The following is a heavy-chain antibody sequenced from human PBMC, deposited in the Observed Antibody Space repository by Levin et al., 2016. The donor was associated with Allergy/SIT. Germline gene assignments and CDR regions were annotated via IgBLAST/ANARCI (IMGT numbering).Heavy chain of an antibody. CDR3: ARRAGYSSGWYEESAFDI. D-gene: IGHD6-19*01. CDR2: INHSGST. V-gene: IGHV4-34*01. Sequence: SQTLSLTCAVYGGSFSGYYWSWIRQPPGKGLEWIGEINHSGSTNYNPSLKSRVTISVDTSKNQFSLKLSSVTAADTAVYYCARRAGYSSGWYEESAFDIWGQGTMVTVSS. CDR1: GGSFSGYY. J-gene: IGHJ3*02.